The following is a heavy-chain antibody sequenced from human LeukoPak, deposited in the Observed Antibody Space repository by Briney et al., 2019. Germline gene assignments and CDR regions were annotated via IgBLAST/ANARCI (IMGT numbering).Heavy chain of an antibody. CDR3: ARDALYCSSTSCYYYGMDV. Sequence: RGSLRLSCAASGFTFSSYGMHWVRQAPGKGLEWVAVIWYDGSNKYYADSVKGRFTISRDNSKNTLYLQMNSLRAEDTAVYYCARDALYCSSTSCYYYGMDVWGQGTTVTVSS. CDR1: GFTFSSYG. CDR2: IWYDGSNK. D-gene: IGHD2-2*01. J-gene: IGHJ6*02. V-gene: IGHV3-33*01.